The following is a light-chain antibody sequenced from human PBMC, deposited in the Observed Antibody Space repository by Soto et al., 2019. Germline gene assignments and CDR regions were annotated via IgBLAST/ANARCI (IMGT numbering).Light chain of an antibody. CDR1: SSNVGSNT. V-gene: IGLV1-44*01. Sequence: QSVLTQPPSESGTPGQRVTISCSGSSSNVGSNTVSWYQQLPGTAPKVLIYSDDQRPSGVPDRFSGSRSGSSASLAISGLQSGDEADYYCASWEDSLNGWVIGGGTKVTVL. CDR3: ASWEDSLNGWV. J-gene: IGLJ3*02. CDR2: SDD.